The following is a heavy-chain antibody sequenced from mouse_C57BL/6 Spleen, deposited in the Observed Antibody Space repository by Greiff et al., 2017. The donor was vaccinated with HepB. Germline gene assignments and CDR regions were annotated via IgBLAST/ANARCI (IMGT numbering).Heavy chain of an antibody. D-gene: IGHD4-1*01. CDR1: GYAFSSSW. CDR3: ARRAGTYGDYFDY. Sequence: QVQLQQSGPELVKPGASVKISCKASGYAFSSSWMNWVKQRPGKGLEWIGRIYPGDGDTNYNGKFKGKATLTADKSSSTAYMQLSSLTSEDSAVYFCARRAGTYGDYFDYWGQGTTLTVSS. J-gene: IGHJ2*01. V-gene: IGHV1-82*01. CDR2: IYPGDGDT.